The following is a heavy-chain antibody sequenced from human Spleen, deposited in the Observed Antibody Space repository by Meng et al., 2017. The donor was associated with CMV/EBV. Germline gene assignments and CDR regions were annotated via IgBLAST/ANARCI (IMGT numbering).Heavy chain of an antibody. CDR2: ISSLSNDI. D-gene: IGHD2-21*01. CDR3: ARGCVPPCGGLSL. V-gene: IGHV3-21*01. CDR1: GFTFSSST. J-gene: IGHJ2*01. Sequence: GGSRRLSCEASGFTFSSSTMNWVRQAPGKGLEWVSSISSLSNDIYYADTVKGRFTISRDNAKNSLYLEMNSLGAEDTAVYFCARGCVPPCGGLSLWVPGTLLPFSS.